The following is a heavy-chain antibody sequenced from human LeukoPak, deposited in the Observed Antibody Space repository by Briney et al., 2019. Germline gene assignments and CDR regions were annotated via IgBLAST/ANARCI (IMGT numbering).Heavy chain of an antibody. CDR3: ARRAGAYSHPYDY. D-gene: IGHD4/OR15-4a*01. CDR2: ISGSGGST. J-gene: IGHJ4*02. Sequence: GGSLRLSCAASGFTFSSYGMSWVRQAPGKGLEWVSAISGSGGSTYYSDSVKGRFTISRDNSKNTLYLQMNSLRAEDTAVYYCARRAGAYSHPYDYWGQGTLVTVSS. V-gene: IGHV3-23*01. CDR1: GFTFSSYG.